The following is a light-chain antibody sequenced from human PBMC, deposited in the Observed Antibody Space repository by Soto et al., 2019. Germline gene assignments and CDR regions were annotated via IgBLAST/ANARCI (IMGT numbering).Light chain of an antibody. CDR2: GAS. CDR3: QQYGSSPLT. Sequence: EIVLTQSPGTLSLSAGERATLSCSASQSVSSSYLAWYQQKPGQAPRLLIYGASSRATGIPDRFRGSGSGTDFTLTISRLEPEDFAVYYCQQYGSSPLTFGPGTKVDIK. V-gene: IGKV3-20*01. J-gene: IGKJ3*01. CDR1: QSVSSSY.